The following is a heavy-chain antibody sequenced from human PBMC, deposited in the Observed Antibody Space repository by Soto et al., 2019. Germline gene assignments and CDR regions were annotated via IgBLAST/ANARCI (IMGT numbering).Heavy chain of an antibody. D-gene: IGHD3-22*01. J-gene: IGHJ4*02. V-gene: IGHV4-59*08. Sequence: SETLSLTCTVSGGSITGYYWSWIRQPPGKGPEWIGYIYYSGSTYYNPSLKSRVTISVDTSKNQFSLKLSSVTAADTAMYYCARARDSSGYYYPPNYFDYWGQGTLVTVSS. CDR1: GGSITGYY. CDR2: IYYSGST. CDR3: ARARDSSGYYYPPNYFDY.